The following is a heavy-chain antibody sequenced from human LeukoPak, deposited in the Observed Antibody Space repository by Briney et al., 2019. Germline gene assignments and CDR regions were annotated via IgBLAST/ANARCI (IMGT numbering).Heavy chain of an antibody. Sequence: GGSLRLSCAASGFTFSSYAMHWVRQAPGKGLEWVAVISYDGSNKYYADSVKGRFTISRDNSKNTLYLQMNSLRAEDTAVYYCAKTPFYDSSGYSHGLDYWGQGTLVTVSS. CDR2: ISYDGSNK. V-gene: IGHV3-30*07. D-gene: IGHD3-22*01. CDR3: AKTPFYDSSGYSHGLDY. J-gene: IGHJ4*02. CDR1: GFTFSSYA.